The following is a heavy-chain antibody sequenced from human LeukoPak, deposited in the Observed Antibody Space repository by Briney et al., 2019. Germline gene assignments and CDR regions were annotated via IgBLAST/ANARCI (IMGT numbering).Heavy chain of an antibody. D-gene: IGHD3-22*01. CDR2: IYTRGSP. J-gene: IGHJ3*02. CDR3: ARDSPPPEDRETHYYDSSGYYQYAFDI. CDR1: GGSISTYY. V-gene: IGHV4-4*07. Sequence: PSETLSLTCTVSGGSISTYYWSWIRQPAGKGLEWIGRIYTRGSPNYNPSLKSRVTMSVDTSKNQFSLKLSSVTAADTAVYYCARDSPPPEDRETHYYDSSGYYQYAFDIWGQGTMVTVSS.